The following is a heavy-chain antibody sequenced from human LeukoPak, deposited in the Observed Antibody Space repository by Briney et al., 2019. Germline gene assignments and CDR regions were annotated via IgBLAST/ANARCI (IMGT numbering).Heavy chain of an antibody. J-gene: IGHJ5*02. Sequence: GASVKVSCKASGYTFTSYDINWVRQATGQGLEWMGWMNPNSGNTGHAQKFQGRVTMTRNTSISTAYMELSSLRSEDTAVYYCARVGYDFWSGYSNWFDPWGQGTLVTVSS. CDR2: MNPNSGNT. V-gene: IGHV1-8*01. CDR1: GYTFTSYD. CDR3: ARVGYDFWSGYSNWFDP. D-gene: IGHD3-3*01.